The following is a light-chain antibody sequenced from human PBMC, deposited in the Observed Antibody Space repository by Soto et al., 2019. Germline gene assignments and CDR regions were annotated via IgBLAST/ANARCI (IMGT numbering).Light chain of an antibody. J-gene: IGKJ1*01. CDR2: AAS. CDR1: QSINWY. Sequence: DIQMTQSPSSLSASVGDRVTITCRASQSINWYLNWYQQKPGKAPNLLIYAASSLQSGVPSRFSGSGSGTDVTLTISSLQSEDFATYYCQQHYIAPWTFGQGTKVEIK. CDR3: QQHYIAPWT. V-gene: IGKV1-39*01.